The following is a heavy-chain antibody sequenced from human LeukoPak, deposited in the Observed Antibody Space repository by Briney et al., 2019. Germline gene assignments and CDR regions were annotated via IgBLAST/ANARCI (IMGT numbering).Heavy chain of an antibody. CDR3: AKPYYDILTGSNYYYYYMDV. Sequence: GGSQRLSCAASGFTFSSYGMHWVRQAPGKGLEWVAFIRYDGSNEYYADSVKGRFTISRDNSKNTLYLQMNSLRAEDTAVYYCAKPYYDILTGSNYYYYYMDVWGKGTTVTVSS. D-gene: IGHD3-9*01. V-gene: IGHV3-30*02. J-gene: IGHJ6*03. CDR2: IRYDGSNE. CDR1: GFTFSSYG.